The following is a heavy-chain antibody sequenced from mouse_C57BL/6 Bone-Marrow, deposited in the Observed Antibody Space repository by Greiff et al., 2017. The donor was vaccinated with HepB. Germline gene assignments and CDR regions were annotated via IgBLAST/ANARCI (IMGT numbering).Heavy chain of an antibody. CDR3: ARDRPYYGSSYWFAY. J-gene: IGHJ3*01. CDR1: GFTFSSYA. V-gene: IGHV5-4*01. Sequence: EVNLVESGGGLVKPGGSLKLSCAASGFTFSSYAMSWVRQTPEKRLEWVATISDGGSYTYYPDNVKGRFTISRDNAKNNLYLQMSHLKSEDTAMYYCARDRPYYGSSYWFAYWGQGTLVTVSA. CDR2: ISDGGSYT. D-gene: IGHD1-1*01.